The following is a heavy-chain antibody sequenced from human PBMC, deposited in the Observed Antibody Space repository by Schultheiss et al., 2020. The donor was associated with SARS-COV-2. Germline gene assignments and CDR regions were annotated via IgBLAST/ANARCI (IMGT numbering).Heavy chain of an antibody. CDR2: INPNYFAT. V-gene: IGHV1-2*06. Sequence: ASVKVSCKASGYTFTAYFIHWLRQAPGQGLEWMGRINPNYFATNYAQKFQGRVTMTRDTSTSTAYMELTSLTSDDTAVYYCARMEGSSLFRDDGMDVWGQGTTVTVSS. CDR3: ARMEGSSLFRDDGMDV. J-gene: IGHJ6*02. CDR1: GYTFTAYF. D-gene: IGHD2-15*01.